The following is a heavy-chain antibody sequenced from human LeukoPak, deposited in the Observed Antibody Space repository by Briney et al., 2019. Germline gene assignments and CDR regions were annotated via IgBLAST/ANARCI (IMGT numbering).Heavy chain of an antibody. Sequence: ASVNVSCTASGYTFTSYGISWVRQAPGQGLEWMEWISAYNGNTNYAQKLQGRVTMTTDTSTSTAYMELRSLRSDDTAVYYCARDPYGSGSYFWDNYYYYGMDVWGQGTTVTVSS. D-gene: IGHD3-10*01. J-gene: IGHJ6*02. CDR3: ARDPYGSGSYFWDNYYYYGMDV. CDR2: ISAYNGNT. V-gene: IGHV1-18*01. CDR1: GYTFTSYG.